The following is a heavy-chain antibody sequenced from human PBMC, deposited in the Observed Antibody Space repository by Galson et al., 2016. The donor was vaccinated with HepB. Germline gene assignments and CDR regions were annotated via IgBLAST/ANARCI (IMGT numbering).Heavy chain of an antibody. D-gene: IGHD7-27*01. CDR1: GFTFSDYF. CDR2: ISSSSSYT. CDR3: ARRNWGPDAFDI. J-gene: IGHJ3*02. Sequence: SLRLSCAASGFTFSDYFMTWIRQAPGKGLQWVSYISSSSSYTKYADSVKGRFTISRVNAKNSLYLHMVSLRVEDTAVYYCARRNWGPDAFDIWGQGTMVTVSS. V-gene: IGHV3-11*06.